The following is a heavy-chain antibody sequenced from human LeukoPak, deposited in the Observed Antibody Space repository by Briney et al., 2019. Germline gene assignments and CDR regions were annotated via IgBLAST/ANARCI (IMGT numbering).Heavy chain of an antibody. CDR1: GYTFTGYY. D-gene: IGHD1-26*01. Sequence: ASVKVSCKASGYTFTGYYMHWVRQAPGQGLEWMGWINPNSGGTNYAQKFQGRLTMTTDTSTSTAYIELRGLRFDDTAVYYCARSGRGTYYYFDYWGQGTLVTVSS. V-gene: IGHV1-2*02. J-gene: IGHJ4*02. CDR3: ARSGRGTYYYFDY. CDR2: INPNSGGT.